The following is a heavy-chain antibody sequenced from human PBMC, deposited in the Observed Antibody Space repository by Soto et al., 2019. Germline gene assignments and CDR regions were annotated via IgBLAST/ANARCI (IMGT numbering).Heavy chain of an antibody. V-gene: IGHV3-23*01. CDR2: IGGSGCDK. Sequence: EVQLLASGGGLAQPGGSLRLSCAASGFPFSSYAMSWVRQAPGKGLEWVSGIGGSGCDKFYADSVKGRFTVSRDNAENTLFLELNRLRVEDTAIYYCARRSWRGRADYWGQGILVTVSS. D-gene: IGHD3-3*01. J-gene: IGHJ4*02. CDR3: ARRSWRGRADY. CDR1: GFPFSSYA.